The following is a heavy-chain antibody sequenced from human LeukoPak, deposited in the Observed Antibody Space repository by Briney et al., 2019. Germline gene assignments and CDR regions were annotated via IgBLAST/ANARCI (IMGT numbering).Heavy chain of an antibody. V-gene: IGHV5-51*01. CDR3: ARHAGYCTGGKCYSFYYFDY. Sequence: GESLKISFKASGYTLTNYLIGWVRHTPGKGLKLMGIIHPGDSDTRYRTSFQGQVTMSVDESTSTAYLHWTSMKDTYTDIYYCARHAGYCTGGKCYSFYYFDYWGQGTLVTVSS. D-gene: IGHD2-15*01. CDR2: IHPGDSDT. J-gene: IGHJ4*02. CDR1: GYTLTNYL.